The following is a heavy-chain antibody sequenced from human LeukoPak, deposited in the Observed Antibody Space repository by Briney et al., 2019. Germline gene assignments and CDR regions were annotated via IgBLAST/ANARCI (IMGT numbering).Heavy chain of an antibody. CDR2: IIPIFGTA. J-gene: IGHJ4*02. V-gene: IGHV1-69*13. CDR3: ARSKYSSSWRTNVDY. Sequence: EASVKVSCKASGGTFSSYAISWVRQAPGQGLEWMGGIIPIFGTANYAQKFQGRVTITADESTSTAYMELSSLRSEDTAVYYCARSKYSSSWRTNVDYWGQGTLVTVSS. D-gene: IGHD6-13*01. CDR1: GGTFSSYA.